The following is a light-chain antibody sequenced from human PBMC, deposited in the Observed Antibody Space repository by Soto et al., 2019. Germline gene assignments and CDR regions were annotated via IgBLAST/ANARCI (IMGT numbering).Light chain of an antibody. V-gene: IGKV1-9*01. J-gene: IGKJ5*01. CDR2: AAS. CDR1: QGISSY. CDR3: QQLNSSPIT. Sequence: DIQLTQSPSFLSASVGDRVTITCRASQGISSYLAWYQQKPGKAPKLLIYAASTLQSGVPSRFSGSGSGTEFPLTISSLQPEDFATNYCQQLNSSPITFGQGTRLEIK.